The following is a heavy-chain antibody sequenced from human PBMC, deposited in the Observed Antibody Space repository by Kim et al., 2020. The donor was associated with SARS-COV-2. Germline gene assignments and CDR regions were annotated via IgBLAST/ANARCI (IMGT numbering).Heavy chain of an antibody. J-gene: IGHJ4*02. D-gene: IGHD6-13*01. CDR1: GGSFSGYY. Sequence: SETLSLTCAVYGGSFSGYYWSWIRQPPGKGLEWIGEINHSGSTNYNPSLKSRVTISVDTSKNQFSLKLSSVTAADTAVYSCAGVGYSSSWYAPVDYWVQG. V-gene: IGHV4-34*01. CDR3: AGVGYSSSWYAPVDY. CDR2: INHSGST.